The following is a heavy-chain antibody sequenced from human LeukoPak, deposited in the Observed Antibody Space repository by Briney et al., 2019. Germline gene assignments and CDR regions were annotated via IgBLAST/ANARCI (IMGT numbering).Heavy chain of an antibody. CDR1: GFTFSSYA. D-gene: IGHD6-25*01. V-gene: IGHV3-23*01. CDR2: ISGSGGST. CDR3: AKAGVHSSGSY. J-gene: IGHJ4*02. Sequence: GGSLRLSCAASGFTFSSYAMSWVRQAPGKGLEWVSAISGSGGSTYYADSVKGRFTISRDNSKNTLYLQMYSLRAEDTAVYYCAKAGVHSSGSYWGQGALVTVSS.